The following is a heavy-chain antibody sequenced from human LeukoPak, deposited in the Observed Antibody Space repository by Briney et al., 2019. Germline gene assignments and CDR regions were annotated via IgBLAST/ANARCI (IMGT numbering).Heavy chain of an antibody. J-gene: IGHJ4*02. CDR1: GFTFSSYG. V-gene: IGHV3-30*03. Sequence: GGSLRLSCAASGFTFSSYGMHWVRQAPGKGLEWVAVISYDGSNKYYADSVKGRFTISRDNSKNTLYLQMNSLRAEDTAVYYCEQLKNDYWGQGTLVTVSS. CDR2: ISYDGSNK. CDR3: EQLKNDY. D-gene: IGHD6-13*01.